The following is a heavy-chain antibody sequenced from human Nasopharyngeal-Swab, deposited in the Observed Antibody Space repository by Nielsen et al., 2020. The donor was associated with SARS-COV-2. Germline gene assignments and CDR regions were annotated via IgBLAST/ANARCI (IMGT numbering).Heavy chain of an antibody. D-gene: IGHD6-13*01. CDR3: ARGRRGSSWDLNWFDP. J-gene: IGHJ5*02. V-gene: IGHV4-59*01. CDR1: GGSFSSYY. CDR2: IYYSGST. Sequence: GSLRLSCAVYGGSFSSYYWSWIRQPPGKGLEWIRYIYYSGSTNYNPSLKSRVTISVDTSKNQFSLKLSSVTAADTAVYYCARGRRGSSWDLNWFDPWGQGTLVTVSS.